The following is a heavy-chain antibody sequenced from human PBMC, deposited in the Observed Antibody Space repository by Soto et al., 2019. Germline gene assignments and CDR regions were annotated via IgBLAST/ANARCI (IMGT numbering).Heavy chain of an antibody. J-gene: IGHJ6*02. Sequence: GGSLRLSCAASGFTFSSYEMNWVRQAPGKGLEWVSYISPSGNGIYYADSVKGRFTISRDNAKNSLYLQMNSLRAEDTAVYYCARDYEDSSSLFPYSYGMDVWGQGTTVTVSS. CDR2: ISPSGNGI. CDR1: GFTFSSYE. D-gene: IGHD6-6*01. V-gene: IGHV3-48*03. CDR3: ARDYEDSSSLFPYSYGMDV.